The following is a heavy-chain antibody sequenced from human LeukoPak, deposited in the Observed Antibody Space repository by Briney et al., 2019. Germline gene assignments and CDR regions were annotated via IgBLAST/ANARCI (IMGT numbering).Heavy chain of an antibody. CDR2: ISDDGSNT. CDR1: GFXLSNFG. Sequence: GGSLRLSCTASGFXLSNFGIHWVRQAPGKGLEWVAVISDDGSNTFYADSVKGRFTISRDNSKNTLYLQLNSLRPEDTAVYYCAKDADTATIIYWYFDLWGRGTLVTVSS. D-gene: IGHD5-18*01. V-gene: IGHV3-30*18. J-gene: IGHJ2*01. CDR3: AKDADTATIIYWYFDL.